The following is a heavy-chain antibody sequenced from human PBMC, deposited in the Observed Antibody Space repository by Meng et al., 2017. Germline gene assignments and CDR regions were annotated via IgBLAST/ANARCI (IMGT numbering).Heavy chain of an antibody. CDR3: ARDQVDYYDSSGYSDY. J-gene: IGHJ4*02. D-gene: IGHD3-22*01. CDR2: IWYDGSNK. CDR1: GFTFSSYG. V-gene: IGHV3-30*19. Sequence: GESLKISCAASGFTFSSYGMHWVRQAPGKGLEWVAVIWYDGSNKYYADSVKGRFTISRDNSKNTLYLQMNSLRAEDTAVYYCARDQVDYYDSSGYSDYWGQGTLVTVSS.